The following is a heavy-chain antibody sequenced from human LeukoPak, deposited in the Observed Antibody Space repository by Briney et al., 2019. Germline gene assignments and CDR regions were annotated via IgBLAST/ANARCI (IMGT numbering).Heavy chain of an antibody. Sequence: SETLSLTCTVSGGSIGSYYWSWIRQPPGKGLEWIGYIYYSGSTNYNPSLKSRVTISVDTSKNQFSLKLSSVAAADTAVYYCARDQTFDYGDYSYGMDVWGQGTTVTVSS. J-gene: IGHJ6*02. D-gene: IGHD4-17*01. CDR1: GGSIGSYY. CDR3: ARDQTFDYGDYSYGMDV. V-gene: IGHV4-59*01. CDR2: IYYSGST.